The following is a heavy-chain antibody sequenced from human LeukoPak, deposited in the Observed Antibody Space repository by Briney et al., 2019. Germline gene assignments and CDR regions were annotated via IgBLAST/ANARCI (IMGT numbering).Heavy chain of an antibody. V-gene: IGHV3-23*01. CDR3: AKRPSITMVRGVIMTGFFDY. Sequence: GGTLRLSCAASGFTFSSYGMSWVRQAPGKGLEWVSYISSSGSTTYYADSVKGRFTISRDNSKNTLYLQMNSLRAEDTAVYYCAKRPSITMVRGVIMTGFFDYWGQGTLVTVSS. J-gene: IGHJ4*02. CDR1: GFTFSSYG. D-gene: IGHD3-10*01. CDR2: ISSSGSTT.